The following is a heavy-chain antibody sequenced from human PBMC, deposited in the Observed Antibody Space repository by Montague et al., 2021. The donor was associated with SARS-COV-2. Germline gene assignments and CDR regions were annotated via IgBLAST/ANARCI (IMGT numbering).Heavy chain of an antibody. D-gene: IGHD3-22*01. V-gene: IGHV3-23*01. CDR3: AKDLEFGIVVVITYYFDY. Sequence: SLRLSCAASGFTVSSYALSWVRQAPGKGLEWVSAISGSGGSPYYAYSXXVLFHISRDNSKNTLYLQMNSLRAEDTAVSYCAKDLEFGIVVVITYYFDYWGQGTLVTVSS. J-gene: IGHJ4*02. CDR1: GFTVSSYA. CDR2: ISGSGGSP.